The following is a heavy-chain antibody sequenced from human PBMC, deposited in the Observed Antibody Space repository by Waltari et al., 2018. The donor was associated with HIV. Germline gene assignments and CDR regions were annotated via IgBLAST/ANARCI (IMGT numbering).Heavy chain of an antibody. CDR3: ARLRFHSLYYFDS. J-gene: IGHJ4*02. D-gene: IGHD3-16*01. V-gene: IGHV4-39*01. Sequence: QLHLQESGPGLVKPSETLSPTCSVSGAPISSSSYDWAWIRQPPGKGLEWIGAIYYSRTAYYNPSVKSRVSASLDASKNELSLKLTSVTATDTALYYCARLRFHSLYYFDSWGPGILVTVSS. CDR2: IYYSRTA. CDR1: GAPISSSSYD.